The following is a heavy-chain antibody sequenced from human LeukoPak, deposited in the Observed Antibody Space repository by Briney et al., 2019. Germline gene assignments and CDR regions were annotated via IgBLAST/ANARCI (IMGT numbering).Heavy chain of an antibody. J-gene: IGHJ4*02. D-gene: IGHD3-16*01. CDR1: GGSISSSSYY. V-gene: IGHV4-39*01. CDR2: IYYSGST. CDR3: ARPWVIRFPNDFGYFDY. Sequence: PSETLSLTCSVSGGSISSSSYYWGWIRQPPGKGLEWIGSIYYSGSTYYNPSLKSRVTIFVDTSKNQFSLKLSSVTAADTAVYYCARPWVIRFPNDFGYFDYWGQGTLVTVSS.